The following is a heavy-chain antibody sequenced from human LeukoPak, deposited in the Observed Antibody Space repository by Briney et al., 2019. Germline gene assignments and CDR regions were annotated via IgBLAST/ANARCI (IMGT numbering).Heavy chain of an antibody. V-gene: IGHV3-23*01. Sequence: RGSLRLSCAVSGITLINYVMSWVRQALGEGLEWVAGICDRGGRTNYADSVKGGFTISRDKPKNTLYLQMNNLRAEGTAVCFSANRGGVIRVILVGFHKEDYCFDSWGQGALVTVSS. D-gene: IGHD2-8*02. CDR1: GITLINYV. CDR2: ICDRGGRT. CDR3: ANRGGVIRVILVGFHKEDYCFDS. J-gene: IGHJ4*02.